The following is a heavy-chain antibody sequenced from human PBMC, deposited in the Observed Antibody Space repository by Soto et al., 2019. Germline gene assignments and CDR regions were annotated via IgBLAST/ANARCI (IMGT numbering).Heavy chain of an antibody. Sequence: GASVKVSCKASGYTFTSYDINWVRQATGQGLEWMGWMNPNSGNTDYAQKFQGRVTMTANTSISTAYMELSSLRSEDTAVYYCASSFKGYSSSWSYWYFDLWGRGTLVTVSS. CDR2: MNPNSGNT. D-gene: IGHD6-13*01. J-gene: IGHJ2*01. CDR3: ASSFKGYSSSWSYWYFDL. V-gene: IGHV1-8*01. CDR1: GYTFTSYD.